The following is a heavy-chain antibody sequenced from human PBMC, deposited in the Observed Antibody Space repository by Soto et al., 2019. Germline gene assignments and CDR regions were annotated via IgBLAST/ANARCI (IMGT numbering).Heavy chain of an antibody. D-gene: IGHD6-13*01. CDR2: FDPEDGET. Sequence: ASVKVSCKVSGYTLTELSMHWVRQAPGKGLEWMGGFDPEDGETIYAQKFQGRVTMTEDTSTDTAYMELSSLRSEDTAVYYCATADGYSSSWSRGGILNDAFDIWGQGTMVTVSS. J-gene: IGHJ3*02. CDR3: ATADGYSSSWSRGGILNDAFDI. V-gene: IGHV1-24*01. CDR1: GYTLTELS.